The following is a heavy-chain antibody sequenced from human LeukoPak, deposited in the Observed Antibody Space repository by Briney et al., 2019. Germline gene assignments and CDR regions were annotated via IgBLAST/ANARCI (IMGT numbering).Heavy chain of an antibody. D-gene: IGHD5-18*01. J-gene: IGHJ4*02. Sequence: SETLSLTCSVSDYSISSGYYWGWIRQPPGKGLEWIGSIYHSGSTYYNPSLKSRVTISVDTSKNQFSLKLSSVTAADTAVYYCARDGLWSSHFDYWGQGALVTVSS. CDR3: ARDGLWSSHFDY. V-gene: IGHV4-38-2*02. CDR1: DYSISSGYY. CDR2: IYHSGST.